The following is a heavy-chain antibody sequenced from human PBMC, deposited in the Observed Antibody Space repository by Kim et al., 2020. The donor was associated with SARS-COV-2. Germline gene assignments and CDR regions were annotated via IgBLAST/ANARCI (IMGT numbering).Heavy chain of an antibody. CDR2: ISYDGSNK. D-gene: IGHD3-10*01. Sequence: GGSLRLSCAASGIPFSSYAMHWVRQAPGKGLEWVAVISYDGSNKYYADSVKGRFTISRDNSKNTLYLQMNSLRAEDTAVYYCARGLLRDGFLDYWGQGTLVTVSS. V-gene: IGHV3-30*04. J-gene: IGHJ4*02. CDR3: ARGLLRDGFLDY. CDR1: GIPFSSYA.